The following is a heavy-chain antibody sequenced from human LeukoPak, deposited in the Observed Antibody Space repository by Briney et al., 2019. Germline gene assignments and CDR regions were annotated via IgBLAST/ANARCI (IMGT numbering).Heavy chain of an antibody. CDR1: GFTFSSYS. J-gene: IGHJ6*02. CDR2: ISSSSSYI. D-gene: IGHD5-18*01. CDR3: ARDQLWPLNYYGMGV. V-gene: IGHV3-21*01. Sequence: GGSLRLSCAASGFTFSSYSMNWVRQAPGKGLEWVSSISSSSSYIYYADSVKGRFTISRDNAKDSLYLQMNSLRAEDTAVYYCARDQLWPLNYYGMGVWGQGTTVTVSS.